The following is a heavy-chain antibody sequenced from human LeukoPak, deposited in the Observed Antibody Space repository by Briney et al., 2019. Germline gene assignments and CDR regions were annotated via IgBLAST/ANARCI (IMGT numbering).Heavy chain of an antibody. CDR2: IYYSGST. D-gene: IGHD2-2*01. J-gene: IGHJ4*02. V-gene: IGHV4-59*08. CDR3: ARQDCSRTSCSHFDY. Sequence: PSETLSLTCTVSGGSISSYYWSWIRQPPGKGLEWIGYIYYSGSTNYNPSLKSRVTISVDTSKNQFSLKLSSVTAADTAVYYCARQDCSRTSCSHFDYWGQGTLVTVSS. CDR1: GGSISSYY.